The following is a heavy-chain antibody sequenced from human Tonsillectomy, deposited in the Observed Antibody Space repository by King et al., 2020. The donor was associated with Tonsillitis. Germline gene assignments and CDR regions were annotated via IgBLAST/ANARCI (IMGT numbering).Heavy chain of an antibody. CDR2: ISSHNGNT. D-gene: IGHD3-9*01. Sequence: QLVQSGAEVKKPGASVKVSCKASGYTFTSNGISWVRQAPGQGLEWMGWISSHNGNTNYAQKFRGRVIMTRDTSTTTAFMELRSLRFDDTAVYYCARVSGDYEILTGFDYWGQGSLVTVSS. CDR3: ARVSGDYEILTGFDY. V-gene: IGHV1-18*04. J-gene: IGHJ4*02. CDR1: GYTFTSNG.